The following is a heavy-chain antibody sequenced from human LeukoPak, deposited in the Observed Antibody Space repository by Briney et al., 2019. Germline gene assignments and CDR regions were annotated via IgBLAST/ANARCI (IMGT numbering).Heavy chain of an antibody. D-gene: IGHD5-12*01. J-gene: IGHJ4*02. CDR3: ARDGGYGGYDDY. CDR2: IYHSGTT. V-gene: IGHV4-38-2*02. CDR1: GYSISTGYY. Sequence: PSETLSLTCTASGYSISTGYYWGWIRQPPGKGLEWIGSIYHSGTTYYNPSLKGRVTISVDTSKNQFSLKLNSVTAADTAVYYCARDGGYGGYDDYWGQGNLVTVSS.